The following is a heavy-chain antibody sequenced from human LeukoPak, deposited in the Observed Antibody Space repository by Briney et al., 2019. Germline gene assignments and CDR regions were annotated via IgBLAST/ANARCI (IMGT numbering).Heavy chain of an antibody. Sequence: KPSETLSLTCTVSGGSISSYYWCWIRQPPGKGLEWIGYIYYSGSTNYNPSLKSRVTISVDTSKNQFSLKLSSVTAADTAVYYCARDPRYYDSSGYNDAFDIWGQGTMVTVSS. V-gene: IGHV4-59*01. CDR3: ARDPRYYDSSGYNDAFDI. CDR2: IYYSGST. CDR1: GGSISSYY. J-gene: IGHJ3*02. D-gene: IGHD3-22*01.